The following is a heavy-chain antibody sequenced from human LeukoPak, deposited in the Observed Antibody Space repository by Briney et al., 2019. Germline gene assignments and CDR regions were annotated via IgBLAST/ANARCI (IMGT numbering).Heavy chain of an antibody. V-gene: IGHV3-30*02. J-gene: IGHJ6*03. Sequence: GGSLRLSCAASGFTFSSYGMYWVRQAPGKGLEWVAFIRYDGSNKYYADSVKGRFTVSRDNSKNTLYLQMKSLRAEDTAVYYCAKGGGYEAQYYYYYLDVWGKGTTVTISS. D-gene: IGHD5-12*01. CDR3: AKGGGYEAQYYYYYLDV. CDR2: IRYDGSNK. CDR1: GFTFSSYG.